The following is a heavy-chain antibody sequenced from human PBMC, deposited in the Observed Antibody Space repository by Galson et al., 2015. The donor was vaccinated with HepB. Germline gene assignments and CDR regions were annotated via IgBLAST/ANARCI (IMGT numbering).Heavy chain of an antibody. CDR3: ARGLPRGYSYGLISDY. J-gene: IGHJ4*02. Sequence: ETLSLTCAVYGGSFSGYYWSWIRQPPGKGLEWIGEINHSGSTNYNPSLKSRVTISVDTSKNQFSLKLSSVTAADTAVYYCARGLPRGYSYGLISDYWGQGTLVTVSS. CDR2: INHSGST. D-gene: IGHD5-18*01. V-gene: IGHV4-34*01. CDR1: GGSFSGYY.